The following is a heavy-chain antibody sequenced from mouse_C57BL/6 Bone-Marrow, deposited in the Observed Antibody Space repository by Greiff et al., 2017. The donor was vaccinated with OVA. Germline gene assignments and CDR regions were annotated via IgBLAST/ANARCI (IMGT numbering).Heavy chain of an antibody. D-gene: IGHD4-1*02. V-gene: IGHV5-16*01. CDR3: ARVNWDLDY. Sequence: EVKLVESEGGLVQPGSSMKLSCTASGFTFSDYYMAWVRQVPEKGLEWVANINYDGSSTYYLDSLKSRFIISRDNAKNILYLQMSSLKSEDTATYYCARVNWDLDYWGQGTTLTVSS. J-gene: IGHJ2*01. CDR1: GFTFSDYY. CDR2: INYDGSST.